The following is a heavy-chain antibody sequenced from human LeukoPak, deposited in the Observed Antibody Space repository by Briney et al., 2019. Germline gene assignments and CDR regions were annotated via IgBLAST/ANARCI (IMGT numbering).Heavy chain of an antibody. V-gene: IGHV3-74*01. CDR1: GFTFNNYW. Sequence: GGSLRLSCAASGFTFNNYWMHWVRQAPGMGLVWVSSIRFDGGDTAYADSAKGRFTISRDNAKNTMFLQMNNLRAEDTAVYYCAKETDGFDVWGQGTLVTVYS. CDR2: IRFDGGDT. J-gene: IGHJ3*01. CDR3: AKETDGFDV.